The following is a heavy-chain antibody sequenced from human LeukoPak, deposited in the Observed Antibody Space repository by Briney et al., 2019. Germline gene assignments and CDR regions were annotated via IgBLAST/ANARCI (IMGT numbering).Heavy chain of an antibody. V-gene: IGHV4-39*07. Sequence: SETLSLTCTVSGGSISSSSYYWGWIRQPPGKGLEWIGSIYYSGSTYYNPSLKSRVTISVDTSKNQFSLKLSSVTAADTAVYYCARHLWFGESEFDYWGQGTLVTVSS. J-gene: IGHJ4*02. CDR3: ARHLWFGESEFDY. CDR1: GGSISSSSYY. CDR2: IYYSGST. D-gene: IGHD3-10*01.